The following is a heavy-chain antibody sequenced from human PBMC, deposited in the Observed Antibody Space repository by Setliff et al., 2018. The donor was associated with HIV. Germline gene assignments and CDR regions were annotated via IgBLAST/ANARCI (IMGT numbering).Heavy chain of an antibody. J-gene: IGHJ3*02. Sequence: GGSLRLSCAASGLIFNKYSINWVRQAPGKGLEWVSSISASGNYIYYADSVKGRFTISRDNAKNSLYLQMNSLRAEDTAVYYCARQEGAITDAFDIWGQGTLVTVSS. CDR3: ARQEGAITDAFDI. CDR1: GLIFNKYS. D-gene: IGHD1-20*01. CDR2: ISASGNYI. V-gene: IGHV3-21*06.